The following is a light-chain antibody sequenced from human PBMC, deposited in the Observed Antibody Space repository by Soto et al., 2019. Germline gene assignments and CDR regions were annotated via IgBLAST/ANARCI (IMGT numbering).Light chain of an antibody. CDR1: QSLLHSNAKNY. CDR2: LGS. J-gene: IGKJ5*01. V-gene: IGKV2-28*01. Sequence: DIVMTQSPVSLPVTPGEPASISCRSSQSLLHSNAKNYLDWYLQNPGQSPQLLIYLGSNRASGVPDRFSGSGSGTDFTLIISRVEAEDVGVYYCLQSVQTPFTFGQGTRLEIK. CDR3: LQSVQTPFT.